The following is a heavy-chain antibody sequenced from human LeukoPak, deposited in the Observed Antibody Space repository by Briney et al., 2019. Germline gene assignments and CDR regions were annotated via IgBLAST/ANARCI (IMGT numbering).Heavy chain of an antibody. V-gene: IGHV5-10-1*01. CDR3: ARQTTVTTQSDY. CDR1: GYIFSNYW. D-gene: IGHD4-17*01. Sequence: GVSLKISCEGSGYIFSNYWISWVRQMPGKGLEWMGRIDPIDSYTNYSPSFQGHVTFSVDKSINTAYLQWSSLKASDTAMYYCARQTTVTTQSDYWGQGTLVTVSS. J-gene: IGHJ4*02. CDR2: IDPIDSYT.